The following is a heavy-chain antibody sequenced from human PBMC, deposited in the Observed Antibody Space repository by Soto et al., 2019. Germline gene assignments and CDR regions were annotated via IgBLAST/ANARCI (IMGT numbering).Heavy chain of an antibody. CDR1: GFTFSSYA. CDR2: ISGSGGST. Sequence: EVQLLESGGGLVQPGGSLRLSCAASGFTFSSYAMSWVRQAPGKGLEWVSAISGSGGSTYYADSVKGRFTISRDNSKNTLYLQMTSLRAEDTAVYYCAKDVKDIVLMVYAIDAFDIWGQGTMVTVSS. D-gene: IGHD2-8*01. V-gene: IGHV3-23*01. CDR3: AKDVKDIVLMVYAIDAFDI. J-gene: IGHJ3*02.